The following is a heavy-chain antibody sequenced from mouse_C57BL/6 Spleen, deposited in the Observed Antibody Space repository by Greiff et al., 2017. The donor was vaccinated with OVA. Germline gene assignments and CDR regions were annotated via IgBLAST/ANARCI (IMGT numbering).Heavy chain of an antibody. CDR2: IWRGGST. D-gene: IGHD1-1*01. Sequence: VQLQESGPGLVQPSQSLSITCTVSGFSLTSYGVHWVRQSPGKGLEWLGVIWRGGSTDYNAAFMSRLSITKDNSKSQVFFKMNSLQADDTAIYYCAKNTGSSYWYFDVWGTGTTVTVSS. CDR3: AKNTGSSYWYFDV. J-gene: IGHJ1*03. V-gene: IGHV2-5*01. CDR1: GFSLTSYG.